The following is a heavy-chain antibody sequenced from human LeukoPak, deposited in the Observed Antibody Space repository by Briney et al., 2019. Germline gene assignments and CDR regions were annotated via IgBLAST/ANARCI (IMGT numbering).Heavy chain of an antibody. D-gene: IGHD2-2*01. CDR2: INPNRGGT. CDR3: ARGGTEGYCSSTSCPTTRNYYYYYGMDV. V-gene: IGHV1-2*02. J-gene: IGHJ6*02. Sequence: ASVKVSCKASGYTFTGYYMHWVRQAPGQGLEWMGWINPNRGGTNYAQKFQGRVTMTRDTSISTAYMELSRLRSDDTAVYYCARGGTEGYCSSTSCPTTRNYYYYYGMDVWGQGTTVTVSS. CDR1: GYTFTGYY.